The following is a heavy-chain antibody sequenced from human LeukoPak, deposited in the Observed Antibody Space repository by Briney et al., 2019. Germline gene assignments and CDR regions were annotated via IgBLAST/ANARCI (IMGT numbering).Heavy chain of an antibody. CDR1: GFTFSSYS. CDR2: ISSSSSYI. V-gene: IGHV3-21*01. D-gene: IGHD4-23*01. J-gene: IGHJ3*02. CDR3: ARGGNVAFDI. Sequence: GGSLRPSCAASGFTFSSYSMNWVRQAPGKGLEWVSSISSSSSYIYYADSVKGRFTISRDNAKNSLYLQMNSLRAEDTAVYYCARGGNVAFDIWGQGTMVTVSS.